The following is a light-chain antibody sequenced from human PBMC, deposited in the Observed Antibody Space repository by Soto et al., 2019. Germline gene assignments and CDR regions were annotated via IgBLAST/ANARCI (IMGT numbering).Light chain of an antibody. CDR3: QQYNTYWT. J-gene: IGKJ1*01. V-gene: IGKV1-5*03. CDR2: KAS. Sequence: DIQMTQSPSTLSASVGDRVTITCRASQSVSGWLAWYQQKPGKAPNLLIYKASSLESGVTSRFSGSGSGTEFTLTNSGVQPDDSATYYCQQYNTYWTVGQGTKVEIK. CDR1: QSVSGW.